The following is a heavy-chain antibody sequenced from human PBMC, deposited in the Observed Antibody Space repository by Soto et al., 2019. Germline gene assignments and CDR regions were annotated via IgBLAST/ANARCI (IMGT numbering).Heavy chain of an antibody. CDR1: GFTFSSFW. J-gene: IGHJ4*02. D-gene: IGHD6-13*01. CDR2: INSDASTT. CDR3: ARIPPGWGGGQLVLDY. Sequence: EVQLVESGGGLVQPGGSLRLSCAASGFTFSSFWMYWVRQAPGKGLVWVSRINSDASTTSYADSVKGRFTISRDNAKNTLYLQMNSLRAEDTAVYSCARIPPGWGGGQLVLDYWGQGTLVTVSS. V-gene: IGHV3-74*01.